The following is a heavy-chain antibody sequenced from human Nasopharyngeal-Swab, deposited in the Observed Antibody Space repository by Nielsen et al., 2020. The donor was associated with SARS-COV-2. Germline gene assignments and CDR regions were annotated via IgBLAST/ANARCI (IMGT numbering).Heavy chain of an antibody. Sequence: ASVKVSCRASGYTFTSYYMHWVRQAPGQGLEWMGIINPSGGSTSYAQKFQGRVTMTRDTSISTAYMELSRLRSDDTAVYYCARDQIVQVRLAYYYYGMDVWGQGTTVTVSS. D-gene: IGHD2-15*01. CDR3: ARDQIVQVRLAYYYYGMDV. CDR1: GYTFTSYY. CDR2: INPSGGST. V-gene: IGHV1-46*01. J-gene: IGHJ6*02.